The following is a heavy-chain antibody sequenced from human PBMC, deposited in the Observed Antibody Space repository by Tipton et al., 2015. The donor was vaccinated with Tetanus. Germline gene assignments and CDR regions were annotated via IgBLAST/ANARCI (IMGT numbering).Heavy chain of an antibody. CDR1: GGSVSSGSYY. CDR2: IYYSGST. Sequence: TLSLTCTVSGGSVSSGSYYWSWIRQPPGKGLEWIGYIYYSGSTNYNPSLKSRVTISVDTSKNQFSLKLSSVTAADTAVYYCARGSESGYDYSYGMDVWGQGTTVTVSS. V-gene: IGHV4-61*01. CDR3: ARGSESGYDYSYGMDV. J-gene: IGHJ6*02. D-gene: IGHD5-12*01.